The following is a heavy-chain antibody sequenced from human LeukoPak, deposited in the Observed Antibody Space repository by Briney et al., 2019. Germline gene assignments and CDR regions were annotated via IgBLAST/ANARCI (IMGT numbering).Heavy chain of an antibody. CDR2: IKQDGSEK. J-gene: IGHJ6*02. CDR1: GFTFSSYW. CDR3: AREAAFYYYGMDV. V-gene: IGHV3-7*01. D-gene: IGHD6-13*01. Sequence: GGSLRLSYAASGFTFSSYWMSWVRQAPGKGLEWVANIKQDGSEKYYVDSVKGRFTISRDNAKNSLYLQMNSLRAEDTAVYYCAREAAFYYYGMDVWGQGTTVTVSS.